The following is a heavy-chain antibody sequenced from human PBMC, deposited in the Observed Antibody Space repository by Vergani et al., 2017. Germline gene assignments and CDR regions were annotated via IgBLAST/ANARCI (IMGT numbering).Heavy chain of an antibody. V-gene: IGHV3-11*05. D-gene: IGHD2-2*01. CDR2: ISSSSSYT. Sequence: QVQLVESGGGLVKPGGSLRLSCAASGFTFSDYYMSWIRQAPGKGLEWVSYISSSSSYTNYADSVKGRFTISVDTSKNQFSLKLSSVTAADTAVYYCASIQNSYQLLPLDYWGQGTLVTGSS. CDR3: ASIQNSYQLLPLDY. CDR1: GFTFSDYY. J-gene: IGHJ4*02.